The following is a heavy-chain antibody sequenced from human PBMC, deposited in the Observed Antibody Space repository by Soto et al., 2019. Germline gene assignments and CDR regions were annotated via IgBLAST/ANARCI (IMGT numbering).Heavy chain of an antibody. CDR1: GFTFSSYS. Sequence: GGSLRLSCAASGFTFSSYSMNWVRQAPGKGLEWVSAINNSSVDTNYADSVKGRFTISRDNSKNTLYLQMDSLRAEDTAVYYCARRADSNSGYMDVWGKGTTVTVSS. J-gene: IGHJ6*03. CDR3: ARRADSNSGYMDV. CDR2: INNSSVDT. D-gene: IGHD5-18*01. V-gene: IGHV3-21*04.